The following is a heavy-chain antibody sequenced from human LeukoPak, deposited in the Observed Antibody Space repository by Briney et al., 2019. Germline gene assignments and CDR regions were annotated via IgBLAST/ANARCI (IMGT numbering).Heavy chain of an antibody. D-gene: IGHD6-19*01. CDR2: INSHGSST. CDR3: ARGVRIAVAGYIDY. CDR1: GFTFSRYW. J-gene: IGHJ4*02. V-gene: IGHV3-74*01. Sequence: GGSLRLSCAASGFTFSRYWMHWVRQAPGQGLVWVSRINSHGSSTNYADSVKGRFTISRDNSKNTLYLQMNSLRAEGTTVYYCARGVRIAVAGYIDYWGQGTLVTVSS.